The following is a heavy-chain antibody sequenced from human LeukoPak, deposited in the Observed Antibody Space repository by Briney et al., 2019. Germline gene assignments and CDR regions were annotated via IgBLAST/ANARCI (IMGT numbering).Heavy chain of an antibody. CDR3: ARDKDFSNTWAFDY. D-gene: IGHD6-13*01. CDR1: GDSIKSNNW. Sequence: SGTLSLTCAVSGDSIKSNNWWNWVRQPPGKGLEGIGEIFHGGKINYNPFLKSRVSISVDMSKNQFSLNLNSVTAADTAIYYCARDKDFSNTWAFDYWGQGILVTVSS. J-gene: IGHJ4*02. CDR2: IFHGGKI. V-gene: IGHV4-4*02.